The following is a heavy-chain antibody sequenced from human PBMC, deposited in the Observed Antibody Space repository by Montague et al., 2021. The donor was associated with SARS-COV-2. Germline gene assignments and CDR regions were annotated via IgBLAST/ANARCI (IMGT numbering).Heavy chain of an antibody. D-gene: IGHD2-15*01. Sequence: ESLSLSCTVSGGSISSSSYYWGWIRQPPGKGLEWIGSIYYSGSTYYNPSLKSRVTISVDTSKNQFSLKLSSVTAADTAVYYCARWKLYCSGGSCYSNRFDIWGQGTMVTVSS. J-gene: IGHJ3*02. V-gene: IGHV4-39*01. CDR3: ARWKLYCSGGSCYSNRFDI. CDR1: GGSISSSSYY. CDR2: IYYSGST.